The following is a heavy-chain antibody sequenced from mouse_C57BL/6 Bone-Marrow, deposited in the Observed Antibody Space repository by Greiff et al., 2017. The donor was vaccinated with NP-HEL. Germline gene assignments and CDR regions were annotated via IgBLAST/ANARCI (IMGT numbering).Heavy chain of an antibody. J-gene: IGHJ2*01. V-gene: IGHV1-22*01. CDR3: ARSGTAQATVLFFDY. CDR1: GYTFTDYN. CDR2: INPNNGGT. D-gene: IGHD3-2*02. Sequence: VQLKESGPELVKPGASVKMSCKASGYTFTDYNMHWVKQSHGKSLEWIGYINPNNGGTSYNQKFKGKATLTVNKSSSTAYMELRSLTSEDSAVYYCARSGTAQATVLFFDYWGQGTTLTVSS.